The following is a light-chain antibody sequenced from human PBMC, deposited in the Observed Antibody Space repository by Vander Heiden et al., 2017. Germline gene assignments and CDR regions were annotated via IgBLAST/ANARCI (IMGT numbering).Light chain of an antibody. CDR3: QQDYGAPLT. CDR2: CAS. V-gene: IGKV4-1*01. CDR1: KSVLSNPDNMNY. Sequence: DILMAHSPYSLAVALAERATIRCKASKSVLSNPDNMNYLAWYQQKPGQSPKLLFSCASTWESGVPARFSGSGSGTDFTLTISSLQADDVAIYHCQQDYGAPLTFGEGTKVEIK. J-gene: IGKJ1*01.